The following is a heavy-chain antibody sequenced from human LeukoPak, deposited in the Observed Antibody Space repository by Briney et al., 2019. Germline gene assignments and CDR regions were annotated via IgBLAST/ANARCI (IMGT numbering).Heavy chain of an antibody. CDR2: INPNSGVT. Sequence: ASVKVSCKASEYTFVGHYMHWVRQAPGQGLEWMGWINPNSGVTTYAQKFQGRVTMTRDTSISTAYMKLSRLSSDDTAVYYCARGRGHSYSWFDPWGQGTLVTVSS. V-gene: IGHV1-2*02. D-gene: IGHD5-18*01. CDR1: EYTFVGHY. J-gene: IGHJ5*02. CDR3: ARGRGHSYSWFDP.